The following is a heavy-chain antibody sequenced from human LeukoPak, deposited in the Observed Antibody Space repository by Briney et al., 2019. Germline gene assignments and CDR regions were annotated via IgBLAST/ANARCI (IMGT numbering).Heavy chain of an antibody. CDR1: GFTFSSYG. CDR2: ITASSTAI. V-gene: IGHV3-21*04. CDR3: ATGRQQWLVLNAFDI. Sequence: GGSLRLSCAASGFTFSSYGMHWVRQAPGKGLEWVSSITASSTAIYSADSVKGRFTISRDNSKNTLYLQMNSLRAEDTAVYYCATGRQQWLVLNAFDIWGQGTMVTVSS. J-gene: IGHJ3*02. D-gene: IGHD6-19*01.